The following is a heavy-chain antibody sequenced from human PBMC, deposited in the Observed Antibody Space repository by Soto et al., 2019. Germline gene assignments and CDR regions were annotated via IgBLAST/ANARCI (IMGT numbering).Heavy chain of an antibody. D-gene: IGHD4-17*01. CDR2: MNPNSGNT. V-gene: IGHV1-8*01. CDR3: ARWDYGVYARFDF. CDR1: GYTFTSHD. J-gene: IGHJ4*02. Sequence: QVQLVQSGAEVKKPGASVKVSCKASGYTFTSHDINWVRQATGQGLEWMGWMNPNSGNTGYAQKVQGRXXMTRNTSISTAYMELSSLRSEDTAVYYCARWDYGVYARFDFWGQGTLVTVSS.